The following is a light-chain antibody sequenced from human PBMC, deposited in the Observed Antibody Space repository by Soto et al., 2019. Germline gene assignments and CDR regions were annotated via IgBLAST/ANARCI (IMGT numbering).Light chain of an antibody. Sequence: DIQMTQSPPTLPAFVGDTVTITCRASQSVSSWLAWYQQKPGTASNLLIYDASSLASGVPSRFSGSGSGTKFTLTIRSLQPDDFATYYCQQYISFPKTFGQGTKVEMK. CDR1: QSVSSW. CDR2: DAS. V-gene: IGKV1-5*01. J-gene: IGKJ1*01. CDR3: QQYISFPKT.